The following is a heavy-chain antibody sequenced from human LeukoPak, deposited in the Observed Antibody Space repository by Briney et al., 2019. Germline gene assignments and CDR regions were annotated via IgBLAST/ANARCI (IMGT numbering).Heavy chain of an antibody. D-gene: IGHD1-1*01. Sequence: GGSLRLSCAASGFTFDDYAMHWVRQAPGKGLEWVSLISWDGGSTYYADSVKGRFTISRDISKNTVYLQMNSLRVEDTAVYYCAKDFNWAFDYWGQGTLVTVSS. CDR2: ISWDGGST. CDR3: AKDFNWAFDY. J-gene: IGHJ4*02. CDR1: GFTFDDYA. V-gene: IGHV3-43D*03.